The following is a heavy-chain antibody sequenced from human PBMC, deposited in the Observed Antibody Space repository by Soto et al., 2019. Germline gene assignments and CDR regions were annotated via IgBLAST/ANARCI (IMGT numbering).Heavy chain of an antibody. V-gene: IGHV1-69*13. J-gene: IGHJ4*02. Sequence: ASVKVSCKASGGTFSSYAISWVRQAPGQGLEWMGGIIPIFGTANYAQKFQGRVTITADESTSTAYMELSSLRSEDTAVYYCAREGGYSYGWVYWGQGTLVTVSS. CDR2: IIPIFGTA. D-gene: IGHD5-18*01. CDR3: AREGGYSYGWVY. CDR1: GGTFSSYA.